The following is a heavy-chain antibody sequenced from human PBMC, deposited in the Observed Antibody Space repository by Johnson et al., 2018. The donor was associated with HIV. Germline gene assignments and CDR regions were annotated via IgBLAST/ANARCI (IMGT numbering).Heavy chain of an antibody. CDR2: ISYDGSTK. CDR3: ATDHAEGCGPRTSARPCNAFDI. Sequence: QMLLVESGGGLVQPGGSLRLSCAASGFTFSSYGMHWVRQAPGKGLEWVAVISYDGSTKYYADSVKGRFTITRDNSKNTLYLQMNSLRTEDTAVYYSATDHAEGCGPRTSARPCNAFDIWGQGTMVTVSS. D-gene: IGHD1-1*01. J-gene: IGHJ3*02. CDR1: GFTFSSYG. V-gene: IGHV3-30*03.